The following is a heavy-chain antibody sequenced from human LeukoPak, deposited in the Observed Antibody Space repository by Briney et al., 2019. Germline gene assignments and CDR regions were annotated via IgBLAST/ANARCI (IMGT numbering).Heavy chain of an antibody. CDR3: ARASPVGQTFDY. CDR2: IIPILGIA. Sequence: SVKVSCKASGGTFSSYAISWVRQAPGQGLEWMGRIIPILGIANYAQKFQGRVTITADKSTSTAYMELSSLRSEDTAVYCCARASPVGQTFDYWGQGTLVTVSS. V-gene: IGHV1-69*04. D-gene: IGHD1-26*01. J-gene: IGHJ4*02. CDR1: GGTFSSYA.